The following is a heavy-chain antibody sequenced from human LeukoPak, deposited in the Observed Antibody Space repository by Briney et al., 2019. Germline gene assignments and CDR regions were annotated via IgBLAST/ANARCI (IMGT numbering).Heavy chain of an antibody. CDR3: AKSSWVGATSYYFDY. CDR1: GFTFSSHA. Sequence: GGSLRLSCAASGFTFSSHAMSWVRQAPGKGLEWVSAISGSGGSTYYADSVKGRFTISRDNSKNTLYLQMNSLRAEDTAVYYCAKSSWVGATSYYFDYWGQGTLVTVSS. CDR2: ISGSGGST. D-gene: IGHD1-26*01. J-gene: IGHJ4*02. V-gene: IGHV3-23*01.